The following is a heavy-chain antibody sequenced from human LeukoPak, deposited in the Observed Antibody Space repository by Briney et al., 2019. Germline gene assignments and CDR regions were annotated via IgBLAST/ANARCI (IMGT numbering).Heavy chain of an antibody. J-gene: IGHJ4*02. D-gene: IGHD5-18*01. CDR1: GGPFSGYY. V-gene: IGHV4-34*01. Sequence: PSETLSLTCAVYGGPFSGYYWSWIRQPPGKGLEWIGEINHSGSTNYNPSLKSRVTISVDTSKNQFSLKLSSVTAADTAVYYCARGWRGYSYGYYDYWGQGTLVTVSS. CDR3: ARGWRGYSYGYYDY. CDR2: INHSGST.